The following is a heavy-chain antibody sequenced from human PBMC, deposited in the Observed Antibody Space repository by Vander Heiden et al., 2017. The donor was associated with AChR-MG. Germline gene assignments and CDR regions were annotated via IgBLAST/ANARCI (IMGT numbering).Heavy chain of an antibody. CDR2: ISWNSSSI. J-gene: IGHJ4*02. CDR1: GFTFDDYA. CDR3: AKGFPCSGGSCYWPVDY. Sequence: EVQLVESGGGLVQPGRSLRLSCAASGFTFDDYAMHWVRQAPGKGLEWVSGISWNSSSIGYADSVKGRFTISRDNAKNSLYLQMNSLRAEDTALYYCAKGFPCSGGSCYWPVDYWGQGTLVTVSS. D-gene: IGHD2-15*01. V-gene: IGHV3-9*01.